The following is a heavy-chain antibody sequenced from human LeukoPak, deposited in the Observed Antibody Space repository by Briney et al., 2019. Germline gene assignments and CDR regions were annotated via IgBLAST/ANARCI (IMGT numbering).Heavy chain of an antibody. J-gene: IGHJ3*02. V-gene: IGHV3-48*03. CDR2: ISSSGSTI. Sequence: PGGSLRLSCAASGFTFSSYEMNWVRQAPGKGLEWVSYISSSGSTIYYADSVKGRFTISRDNAKNSLYLQMNSLRAEDTAVYYCARYQARDGYNGVFDIWGQGTMVTVSS. CDR1: GFTFSSYE. CDR3: ARYQARDGYNGVFDI. D-gene: IGHD5-24*01.